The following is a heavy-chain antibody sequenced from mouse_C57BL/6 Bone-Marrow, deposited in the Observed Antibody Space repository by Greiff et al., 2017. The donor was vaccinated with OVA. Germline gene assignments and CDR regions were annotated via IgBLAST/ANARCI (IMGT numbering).Heavy chain of an antibody. CDR2: IYPGDGDT. CDR1: GYAFSSSW. V-gene: IGHV1-82*01. Sequence: VQLQQSGPELVKPGASVKISCKASGYAFSSSWMNWVKQRPGKGLEWIGRIYPGDGDTNYNGKFKGKATLTAYKSSSTAYMQLSSLTSEDSAVYFCARERGYDDYAMDYWGQGTSVTVSS. CDR3: ARERGYDDYAMDY. D-gene: IGHD2-2*01. J-gene: IGHJ4*01.